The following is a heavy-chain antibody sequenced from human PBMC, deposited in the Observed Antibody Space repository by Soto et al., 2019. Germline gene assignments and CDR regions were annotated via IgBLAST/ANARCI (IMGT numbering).Heavy chain of an antibody. CDR1: GGTFSSYT. Sequence: QVQLVQSGAEVKKPGSSVKVSCKASGGTFSSYTISWVRQAPGQGLEWMGRIIPILGIANYAQKFQGRVTITADNSTGTAYMELSSLRSEDTAVYYCARATVVTPGWYFDLWGRGTLVTVSS. D-gene: IGHD4-17*01. CDR2: IIPILGIA. V-gene: IGHV1-69*02. CDR3: ARATVVTPGWYFDL. J-gene: IGHJ2*01.